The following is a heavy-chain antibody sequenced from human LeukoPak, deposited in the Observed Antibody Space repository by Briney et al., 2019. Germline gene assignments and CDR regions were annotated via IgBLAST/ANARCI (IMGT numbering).Heavy chain of an antibody. CDR2: TYYRSKWYN. D-gene: IGHD3-22*01. CDR1: GDSVSSNSAA. Sequence: SQTLSLTCAISGDSVSSNSAAWHWLRQSPSRGLEWLGSTYYRSKWYNDYAVSVKSRITINPDTSKNQFSLQLNSVTPEDTAVYYCARATYYYDSSGYRRTRGDFDYWGQGTLVTVSS. J-gene: IGHJ4*02. CDR3: ARATYYYDSSGYRRTRGDFDY. V-gene: IGHV6-1*01.